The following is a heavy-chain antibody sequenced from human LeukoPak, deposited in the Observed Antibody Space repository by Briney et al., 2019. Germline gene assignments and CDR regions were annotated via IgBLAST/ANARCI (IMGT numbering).Heavy chain of an antibody. Sequence: GGSLRLSCASSGFTFTAYLIHWVRQAPGKGLEWVAVMSSDGNAMFYADSVKGRFTISRDNSKNTLYLQMNSLRAEDTAVYYCVRESEYYFDHSASFDYWGQGTLVTVSS. J-gene: IGHJ4*02. V-gene: IGHV3-30-3*01. CDR2: MSSDGNAM. D-gene: IGHD3-22*01. CDR1: GFTFTAYL. CDR3: VRESEYYFDHSASFDY.